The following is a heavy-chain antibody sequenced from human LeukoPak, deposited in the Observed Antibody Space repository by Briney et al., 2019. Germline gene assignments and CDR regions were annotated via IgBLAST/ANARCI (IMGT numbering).Heavy chain of an antibody. CDR3: ARLGNWNDAQE. CDR1: GYNFPNYW. D-gene: IGHD1-20*01. CDR2: IYPGDSDT. V-gene: IGHV5-51*01. Sequence: GGSLKISCKGSGYNFPNYWIGWVRQMPGKGLEWMGIIYPGDSDTRYSPSFQGQATISADKSISTAYLQWSSLKASDTAMYYCARLGNWNDAQEWGQGTLVTVSS. J-gene: IGHJ4*02.